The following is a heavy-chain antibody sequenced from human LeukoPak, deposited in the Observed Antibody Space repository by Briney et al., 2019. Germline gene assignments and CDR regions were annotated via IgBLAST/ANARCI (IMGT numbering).Heavy chain of an antibody. D-gene: IGHD2-15*01. V-gene: IGHV1-18*01. CDR3: ARGWADIVVVVAATDAFDI. CDR1: GYTFTSYG. J-gene: IGHJ3*02. CDR2: ISAYNGNT. Sequence: ASVKVSCKASGYTFTSYGISWVRQAPGQGLEWMGWISAYNGNTNYAQKLQGRVTMTTDTSTSTAYMELRSLRSDDTAAYYCARGWADIVVVVAATDAFDIWGQGTMVTVSS.